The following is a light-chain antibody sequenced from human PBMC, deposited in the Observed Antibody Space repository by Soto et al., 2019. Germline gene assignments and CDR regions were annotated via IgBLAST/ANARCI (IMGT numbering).Light chain of an antibody. CDR2: GAS. CDR1: QSVSSKY. V-gene: IGKV3-20*01. J-gene: IGKJ1*01. Sequence: EIVLTQSPGSLSLSPGERATLSCRASQSVSSKYLGWYQQKPGQAPRLLIYGASSRANGIPDRFSGSGSGTVFTLTISRLEPADFAVYYCQQYGSSPPWTFGQGTKVDIK. CDR3: QQYGSSPPWT.